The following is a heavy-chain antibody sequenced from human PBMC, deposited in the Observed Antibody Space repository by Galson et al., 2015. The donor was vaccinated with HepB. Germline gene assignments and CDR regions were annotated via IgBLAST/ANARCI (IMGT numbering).Heavy chain of an antibody. V-gene: IGHV3-30*03. D-gene: IGHD3-22*01. Sequence: SLRLSCAASGFIFSNYGMHWVRQAPGKGLEWVAVITYDGSDKYYADSVKGRFAVSRDNSKNTLHLEMNSIRTEETAVYYCSTGKPPITLAFTTGDFDSWGQGTLVTVSS. CDR1: GFIFSNYG. J-gene: IGHJ4*02. CDR2: ITYDGSDK. CDR3: STGKPPITLAFTTGDFDS.